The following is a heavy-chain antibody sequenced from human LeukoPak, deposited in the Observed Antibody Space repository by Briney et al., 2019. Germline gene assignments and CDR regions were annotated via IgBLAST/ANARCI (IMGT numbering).Heavy chain of an antibody. J-gene: IGHJ4*02. CDR2: ISAYNGNT. D-gene: IGHD2-2*02. CDR3: ARDERYCSSTSCYTGGWEFDY. Sequence: GASVKVSCKASGYTFTSYGISWVRQAPGQGLEWMGWISAYNGNTNYAQKLQGRVTMTTDTSTSTAYMELRSLRSDDTAVYYCARDERYCSSTSCYTGGWEFDYWGQGTLVTVSS. CDR1: GYTFTSYG. V-gene: IGHV1-18*01.